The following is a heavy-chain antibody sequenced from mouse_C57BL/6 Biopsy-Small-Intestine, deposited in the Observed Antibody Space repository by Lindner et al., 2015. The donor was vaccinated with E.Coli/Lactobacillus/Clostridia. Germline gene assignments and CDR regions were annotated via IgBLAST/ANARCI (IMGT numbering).Heavy chain of an antibody. CDR3: TTGGTAY. CDR2: IDPENGDT. Sequence: QLESGAELVRPGASVKLSCTASGFNIKDDYMHWVKQRPEQGLEWIGWIDPENGDTEYASKFQGKATITADTSSNTAYLQLSSLTSEDTAVYYCTTGGTAYWGQGTLVTVSA. CDR1: GFNIKDDY. V-gene: IGHV14-4*01. J-gene: IGHJ3*01. D-gene: IGHD1-1*02.